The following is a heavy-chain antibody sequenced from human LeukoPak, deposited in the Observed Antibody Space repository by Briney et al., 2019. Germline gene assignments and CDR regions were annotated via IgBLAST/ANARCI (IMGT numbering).Heavy chain of an antibody. CDR3: ARGFVGRYSRSSYYYYYMDV. D-gene: IGHD6-6*01. Sequence: ASVKVSYKASGYTFTSYDINWVRQATGQGLEWMGWMNPNSGNTGYAQKFQGRVTMTRNTSISTAYMELSSLRSEDTAVYYCARGFVGRYSRSSYYYYYMDVWGKGTTVTVSS. CDR2: MNPNSGNT. V-gene: IGHV1-8*01. CDR1: GYTFTSYD. J-gene: IGHJ6*03.